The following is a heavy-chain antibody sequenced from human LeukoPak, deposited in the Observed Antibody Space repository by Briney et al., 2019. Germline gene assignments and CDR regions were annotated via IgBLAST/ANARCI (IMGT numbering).Heavy chain of an antibody. CDR1: GGSISSGDYY. CDR2: IYYSGST. V-gene: IGHV4-30-4*08. D-gene: IGHD5-18*01. J-gene: IGHJ6*03. Sequence: NPSQTLSLTCTVSGGSISSGDYYWSWIRQPPGKGLEWIGYIYYSGSTYYNPSLKSRVTISVDTSKNQFSLKLSSVTAADTAVYYCARAGYGYGYIHYYYMDVWGKGTTVTVSS. CDR3: ARAGYGYGYIHYYYMDV.